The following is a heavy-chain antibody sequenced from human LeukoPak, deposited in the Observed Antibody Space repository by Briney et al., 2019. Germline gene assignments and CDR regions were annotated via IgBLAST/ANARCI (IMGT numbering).Heavy chain of an antibody. V-gene: IGHV3-33*01. CDR1: GFTFSSYG. CDR3: ARGIRTTVTTLVGYFDY. J-gene: IGHJ4*02. D-gene: IGHD4-17*01. CDR2: IWYDGSNK. Sequence: GGSPRLSCAASGFTFSSYGMHWVRQAPGKGLEWVAVIWYDGSNKYYADSVKGRFTISRDNSKNTLYLQMNSLRAEDTAVYYCARGIRTTVTTLVGYFDYWGQGTLVTVSS.